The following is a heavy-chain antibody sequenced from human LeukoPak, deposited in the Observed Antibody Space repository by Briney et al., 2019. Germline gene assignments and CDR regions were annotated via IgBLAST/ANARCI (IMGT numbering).Heavy chain of an antibody. J-gene: IGHJ6*03. CDR3: ARGVEMATIGATYYYYMDV. D-gene: IGHD5-24*01. V-gene: IGHV4-34*01. CDR2: INHSGST. CDR1: GGSFSGYY. Sequence: SETLSLTCGVYGGSFSGYYWSWIRQPPGKGLEWIGEINHSGSTNYNPSLKSRVTISVDTSKNQFSLKLSSVTAADTAVYYCARGVEMATIGATYYYYMDVWGKGTTVTISS.